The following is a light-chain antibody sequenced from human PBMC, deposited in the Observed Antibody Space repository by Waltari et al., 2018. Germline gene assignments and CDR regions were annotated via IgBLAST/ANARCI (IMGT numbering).Light chain of an antibody. CDR3: HVWHPHVDPGV. Sequence: SYVVTQPPSVSVAPGETATITCGGDNIGTYSVHWYQQTAGQAPVLVIFYDRDRPSGYPGRVSGSNSGNTATLTISRVEAGDEARYYCHVWHPHVDPGVFGTGTEVTVL. CDR1: NIGTYS. CDR2: YDR. V-gene: IGLV3-21*04. J-gene: IGLJ1*01.